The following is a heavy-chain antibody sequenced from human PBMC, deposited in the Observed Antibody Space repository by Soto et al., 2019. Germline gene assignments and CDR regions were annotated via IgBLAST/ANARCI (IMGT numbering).Heavy chain of an antibody. CDR2: ISGSGGST. CDR3: AKKIGKSITIFGVVARRYYYGMDV. D-gene: IGHD3-3*01. CDR1: GFTFSSYA. J-gene: IGHJ6*02. Sequence: GGSLRLSCAASGFTFSSYAMSWVRQAPGKGLEWVSAISGSGGSTYYADSVKGWFTMWRDNSKHTLYLQMNSLRAEATAVYYCAKKIGKSITIFGVVARRYYYGMDVWGQGTTVTVSS. V-gene: IGHV3-23*01.